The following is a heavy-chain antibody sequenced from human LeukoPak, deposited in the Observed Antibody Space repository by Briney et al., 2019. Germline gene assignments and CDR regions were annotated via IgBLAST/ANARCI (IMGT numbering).Heavy chain of an antibody. D-gene: IGHD3-10*01. Sequence: SETLPLTCTVSGGSISSSSYYWGWIRQPPGKGLEWIGSIYYSGSTYYNPSLKSRVTISVDTSKNQFSLKLSSVTAPDTAVYYCARRRLLWFGELLRTLYNWFDPWGQGTLVTVSS. CDR2: IYYSGST. V-gene: IGHV4-39*01. CDR3: ARRRLLWFGELLRTLYNWFDP. J-gene: IGHJ5*02. CDR1: GGSISSSSYY.